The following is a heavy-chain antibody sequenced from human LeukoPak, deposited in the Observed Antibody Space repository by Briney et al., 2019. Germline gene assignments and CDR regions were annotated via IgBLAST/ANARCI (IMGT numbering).Heavy chain of an antibody. Sequence: ASVKVSCKASGYTFNRHGISWVRQAPGQGLEWMGWISCYNGDSHYAQNHRGRFTMTTDASTSTAYMELRSLRSDDTAVYYCARDPSNTSGYNAWFDSWGQGTLVTGSS. D-gene: IGHD3-22*01. CDR3: ARDPSNTSGYNAWFDS. CDR1: GYTFNRHG. V-gene: IGHV1-18*01. CDR2: ISCYNGDS. J-gene: IGHJ5*02.